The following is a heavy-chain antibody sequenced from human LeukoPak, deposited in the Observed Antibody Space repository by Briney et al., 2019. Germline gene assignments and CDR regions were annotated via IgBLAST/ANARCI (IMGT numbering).Heavy chain of an antibody. CDR2: ISYDGSNK. D-gene: IGHD6-6*01. J-gene: IGHJ3*02. CDR3: AKGSSSSMPDAFDI. V-gene: IGHV3-30*04. Sequence: PRGSLRLSCAASGFTFSSYAMHWVRQAPGKGLGWVAVISYDGSNKYYADSVKGRFTISRDNSKNTLYLQMNSLRAEDTAVYYCAKGSSSSMPDAFDIWGQGTMVTVSS. CDR1: GFTFSSYA.